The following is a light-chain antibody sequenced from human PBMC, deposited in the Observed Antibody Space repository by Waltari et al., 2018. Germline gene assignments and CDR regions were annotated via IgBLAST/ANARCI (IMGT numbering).Light chain of an antibody. CDR2: EVS. V-gene: IGLV2-14*01. Sequence: QSALPQPASVSGSPGQSLAISCTGTSSDIGAYNHVYWYQQHPAKAPKLNIYEVSNRPSGVSTRFSGSKSGNTASLTSSGLQAEDEADYYCNSFTTSATHVFGTGTKVSVL. CDR3: NSFTTSATHV. CDR1: SSDIGAYNH. J-gene: IGLJ1*01.